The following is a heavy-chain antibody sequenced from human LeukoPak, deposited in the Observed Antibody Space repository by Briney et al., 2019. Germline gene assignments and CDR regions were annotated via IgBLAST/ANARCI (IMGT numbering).Heavy chain of an antibody. D-gene: IGHD3-3*01. CDR3: AKNPHYDFWSGYSVVDY. CDR2: ISGSGGST. Sequence: GGSLRLSCAASGSTFSSYAMSWVRQAPGKGLEWVSAISGSGGSTYYADSVKGRFTISRDNSKNTLYLQVNSLRAEDTAVYYCAKNPHYDFWSGYSVVDYWGQGTLVTVSS. J-gene: IGHJ4*02. V-gene: IGHV3-23*01. CDR1: GSTFSSYA.